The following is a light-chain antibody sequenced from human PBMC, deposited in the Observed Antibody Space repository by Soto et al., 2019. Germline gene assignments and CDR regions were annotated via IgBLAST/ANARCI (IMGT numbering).Light chain of an antibody. CDR1: ENIKNR. Sequence: EKVMTQSPATLSVSPWERATLSCRASENIKNRLAWYQQKPVQGPRLLIYDAFNRATNITTRFSGSASGTELNLTISSLQSEDSAFYYCQQYDDWPLTLGGGTKVEIK. CDR3: QQYDDWPLT. CDR2: DAF. V-gene: IGKV3-15*01. J-gene: IGKJ4*01.